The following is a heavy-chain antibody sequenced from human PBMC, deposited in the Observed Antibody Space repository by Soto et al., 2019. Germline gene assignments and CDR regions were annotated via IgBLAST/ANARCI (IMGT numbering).Heavy chain of an antibody. CDR2: IYYSGST. CDR1: GGSISSGDYY. J-gene: IGHJ4*02. Sequence: QVQLQESGPELVKPSQTLSLTCTVSGGSISSGDYYWSWIRQPPGRGLEWIGYIYYSGSTYYNPSLKSRVTISLDTSKNQFSLKLISVTAADTAVYYCARVGSSIEVRPFDCWGQGTLVTVSS. D-gene: IGHD6-6*01. CDR3: ARVGSSIEVRPFDC. V-gene: IGHV4-30-4*01.